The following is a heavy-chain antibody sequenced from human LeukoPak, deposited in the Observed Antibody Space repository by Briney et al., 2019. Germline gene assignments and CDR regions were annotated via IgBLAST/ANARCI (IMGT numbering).Heavy chain of an antibody. J-gene: IGHJ4*02. CDR1: GYTCTDYY. D-gene: IGHD4-11*01. Sequence: GASVKLSCKASGYTCTDYYIHWVRQAPGQGLEWMGWINANSGGTNYAQKFQGSVTMTRDTSISTAYLELSRLTSDDTAMYYCARLQFAAQGYRGQGTLVTVSS. CDR2: INANSGGT. CDR3: ARLQFAAQGY. V-gene: IGHV1-2*02.